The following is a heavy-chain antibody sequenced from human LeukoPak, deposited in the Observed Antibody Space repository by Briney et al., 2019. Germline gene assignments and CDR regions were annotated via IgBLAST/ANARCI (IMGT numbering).Heavy chain of an antibody. CDR1: GYTFTSYA. CDR2: INAGNGQT. J-gene: IGHJ4*02. D-gene: IGHD5-24*01. Sequence: ASVKVSCKASGYTFTSYAIHWVRQAPGQRLEWMGWINAGNGQTKYSQKFQRRVTITRDTSASTAYMELGSLRSEDTAVYYCARAGVVEMATIGFDYWGQGTLVTVSS. V-gene: IGHV1-3*01. CDR3: ARAGVVEMATIGFDY.